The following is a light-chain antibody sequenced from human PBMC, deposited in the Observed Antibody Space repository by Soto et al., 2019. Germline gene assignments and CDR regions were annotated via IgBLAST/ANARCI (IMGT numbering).Light chain of an antibody. CDR2: DVS. Sequence: QSALTQPASVSGSPGQSITISCTGTSSDIGGYNYVSWFQQHPGKAPKLMISDVSNRPSGVSNRFSGSKSGNTASPTISGLQAEDEADYYCSSYTSGSTFYVFGTGTKVTVL. CDR1: SSDIGGYNY. V-gene: IGLV2-14*01. CDR3: SSYTSGSTFYV. J-gene: IGLJ1*01.